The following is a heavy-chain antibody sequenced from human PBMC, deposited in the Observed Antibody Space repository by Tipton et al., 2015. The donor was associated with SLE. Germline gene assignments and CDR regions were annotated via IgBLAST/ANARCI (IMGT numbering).Heavy chain of an antibody. CDR1: GGSISSYY. CDR3: ARVGITGTTWDWYFDL. Sequence: TLSLTCTVSGGSISSYYWSWIRQPPGKGLEWIGYIYYNGSTNYNPSLKSRVTISVDTSKNQFSLKLSSVTAADTAVYYCARVGITGTTWDWYFDLWGRGTLVTVSS. V-gene: IGHV4-59*01. D-gene: IGHD1-7*01. J-gene: IGHJ2*01. CDR2: IYYNGST.